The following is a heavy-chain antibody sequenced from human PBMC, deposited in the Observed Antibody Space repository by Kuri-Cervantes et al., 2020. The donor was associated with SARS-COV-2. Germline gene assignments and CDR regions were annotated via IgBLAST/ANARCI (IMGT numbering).Heavy chain of an antibody. CDR2: INPNSGGT. CDR1: GYTFTGYY. D-gene: IGHD1-26*01. V-gene: IGHV1-2*02. Sequence: ASVKVSCKASGYTFTGYYMHWVRQAPGQGLEWIGWINPNSGGTNYAQKFQGRVTMTRDTSISTAYMELSRLRSDDTAVYYCARVLSGSYPADYWGQGTLVTVSS. CDR3: ARVLSGSYPADY. J-gene: IGHJ4*02.